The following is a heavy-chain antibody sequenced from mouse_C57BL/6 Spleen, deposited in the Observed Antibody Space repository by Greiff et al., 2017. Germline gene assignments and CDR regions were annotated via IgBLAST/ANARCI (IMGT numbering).Heavy chain of an antibody. D-gene: IGHD4-1*01. CDR2: IDPSDSYT. Sequence: QVQLQQPGAELVMPGASVTLSCKASGYTFTSYWMHWVKQRPGQGLAWIGEIDPSDSYTNYNQKFKGKSTVTGDNSSSTAYMQLSSLTSAVSAVYYCTRSGLDGGDYWGQGTTLTVSS. CDR3: TRSGLDGGDY. CDR1: GYTFTSYW. V-gene: IGHV1-69*01. J-gene: IGHJ2*01.